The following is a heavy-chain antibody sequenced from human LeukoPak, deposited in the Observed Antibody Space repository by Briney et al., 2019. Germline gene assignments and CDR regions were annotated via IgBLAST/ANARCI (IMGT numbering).Heavy chain of an antibody. Sequence: GGXLRLSCAASGFTFSSYSMNWVRQAPGKGLERVSSISSSSSYIYYADSVKGGFTIYRDNDKNSLYLQMNSLRAEDTAVYYCARGRVDFYYDSSGYSLPFDYWGQGTLVTVSS. D-gene: IGHD3-22*01. CDR1: GFTFSSYS. CDR2: ISSSSSYI. CDR3: ARGRVDFYYDSSGYSLPFDY. V-gene: IGHV3-21*01. J-gene: IGHJ4*02.